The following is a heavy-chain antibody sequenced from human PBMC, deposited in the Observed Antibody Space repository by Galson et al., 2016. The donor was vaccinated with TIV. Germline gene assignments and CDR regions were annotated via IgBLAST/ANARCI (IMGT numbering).Heavy chain of an antibody. J-gene: IGHJ4*02. CDR3: TRDGRGNWKYVDYFDH. Sequence: SLRLSCAASGFTFGSYAMTWVRQTPGKGLEWVAIISHDGNNKDVADSVQGRFTISRDSSKNTVYLQMNNLRPEDTALYFCTRDGRGNWKYVDYFDHWGQGTLVTVSS. D-gene: IGHD1-7*01. CDR2: ISHDGNNK. V-gene: IGHV3-30*03. CDR1: GFTFGSYA.